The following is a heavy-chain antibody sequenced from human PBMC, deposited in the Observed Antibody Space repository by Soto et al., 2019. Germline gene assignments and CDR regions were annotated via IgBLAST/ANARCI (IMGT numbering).Heavy chain of an antibody. Sequence: EVQLLESGGGLVQPGGSLRLSCAASGFTFNAYAMTWVRQAPGKGREGVSAIGGSGGNRYYAASVKGRSTISRDNSRDTVDLQMNRLRVEDTAVYYCARVASDYINSVDHWGQGILVTVSS. V-gene: IGHV3-23*01. D-gene: IGHD4-4*01. J-gene: IGHJ4*02. CDR1: GFTFNAYA. CDR3: ARVASDYINSVDH. CDR2: IGGSGGNR.